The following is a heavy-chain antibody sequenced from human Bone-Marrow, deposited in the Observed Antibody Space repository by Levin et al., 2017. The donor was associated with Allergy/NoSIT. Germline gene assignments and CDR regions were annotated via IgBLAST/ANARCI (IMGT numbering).Heavy chain of an antibody. CDR2: ITWNSRRI. D-gene: IGHD4-23*01. J-gene: IGHJ3*01. CDR1: GFTFDDYA. CDR3: AKAKWELSSLDGFDL. V-gene: IGHV3-9*01. Sequence: GGSLRLSCTTSGFTFDDYAFHWVRHAPGKGPEWLSGITWNSRRIDYAESVKGRFTISRDNAKNSLYLQMDSLRSEDTALYFCAKAKWELSSLDGFDLWGQGTMVTVSS.